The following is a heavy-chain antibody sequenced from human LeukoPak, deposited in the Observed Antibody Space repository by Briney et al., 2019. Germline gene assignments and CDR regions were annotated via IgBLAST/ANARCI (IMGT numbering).Heavy chain of an antibody. J-gene: IGHJ5*02. CDR1: GLTFSNAW. D-gene: IGHD2/OR15-2a*01. Sequence: GGSLRLSCAASGLTFSNAWMSWVRQAPGKGLERVSSISSSSDYIYYADSVKGRFTSSRDNAKNSLYLQMKSLRAEDTAVYYCARGKTSQNIVTRKTYNWFDPWGQGTLVTVSS. CDR3: ARGKTSQNIVTRKTYNWFDP. CDR2: ISSSSDYI. V-gene: IGHV3-21*01.